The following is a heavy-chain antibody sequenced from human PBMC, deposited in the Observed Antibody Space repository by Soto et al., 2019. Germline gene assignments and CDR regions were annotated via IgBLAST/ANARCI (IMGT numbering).Heavy chain of an antibody. D-gene: IGHD3-16*01. J-gene: IGHJ6*02. V-gene: IGHV4-59*01. CDR1: GGSISSYY. Sequence: SETLSLTCTVCGGSISSYYWSWIRQPPGKGLEWIGYIYYSGSTNYNPSLKSRVTISVDTSKNQFSLKLSSVTAADTAVYYCARVGADVYYGMDVWGQGTTVTVSS. CDR2: IYYSGST. CDR3: ARVGADVYYGMDV.